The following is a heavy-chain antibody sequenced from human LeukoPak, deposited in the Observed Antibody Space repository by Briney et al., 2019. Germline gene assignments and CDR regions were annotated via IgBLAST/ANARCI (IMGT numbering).Heavy chain of an antibody. CDR2: ISAYNGNT. V-gene: IGHV1-18*01. CDR1: GYTFTSYG. Sequence: AASVKVSCKASGYTFTSYGISWVRQAPGQGLEWMGWISAYNGNTNYAQKLQGRVTMTTDTSTSTAYMELRSLRSDDTAVYYCARGSGDLGYCSGGSCYPNYVFDIWGQGTMVTVSS. CDR3: ARGSGDLGYCSGGSCYPNYVFDI. D-gene: IGHD2-15*01. J-gene: IGHJ3*02.